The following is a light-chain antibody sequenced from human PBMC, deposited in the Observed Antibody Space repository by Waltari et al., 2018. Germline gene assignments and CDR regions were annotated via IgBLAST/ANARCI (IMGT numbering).Light chain of an antibody. Sequence: QTVVTQEPSLTVSPGGTVTLTCASSTGAVTSGYYPNWFQQKPGQAPRDRIYSTSNKPSWTPARFSGDLLGGKAALTLSAVQPEDEADYYCLLYYGGPQPWVFGGGTKLTVL. J-gene: IGLJ3*02. CDR2: STS. CDR1: TGAVTSGYY. V-gene: IGLV7-43*01. CDR3: LLYYGGPQPWV.